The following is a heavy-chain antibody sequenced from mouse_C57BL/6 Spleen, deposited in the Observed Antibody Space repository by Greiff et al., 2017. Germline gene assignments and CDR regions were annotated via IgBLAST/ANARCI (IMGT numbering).Heavy chain of an antibody. CDR1: GYTFTSYW. CDR3: ARSYRSYYFDY. CDR2: IDPSDSYT. Sequence: QVQLQQPGAELVKPGASVKLSCKASGYTFTSYWMQWVKQRPGQGLEWIGEIDPSDSYTNYNQKFKGKATLTVDTSSSTAYMQLSSLTSEDSAVYYCARSYRSYYFDYWGQGTTLTVSS. V-gene: IGHV1-50*01. J-gene: IGHJ2*01. D-gene: IGHD2-10*01.